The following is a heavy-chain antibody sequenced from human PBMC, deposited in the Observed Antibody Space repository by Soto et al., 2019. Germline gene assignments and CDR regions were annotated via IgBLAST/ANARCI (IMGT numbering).Heavy chain of an antibody. J-gene: IGHJ4*02. D-gene: IGHD5-12*01. CDR2: ISSSSDYT. CDR3: AKVAIVATRELDY. CDR1: GFTFSDYY. V-gene: IGHV3-11*05. Sequence: GGSLRLSCAASGFTFSDYYMSWIRQAPGKGLEWVSYISSSSDYTNYADSVKGRFTISRDNAKNSLYLQMNSLRAEDTAVYYCAKVAIVATRELDYWGQGTLVTVSS.